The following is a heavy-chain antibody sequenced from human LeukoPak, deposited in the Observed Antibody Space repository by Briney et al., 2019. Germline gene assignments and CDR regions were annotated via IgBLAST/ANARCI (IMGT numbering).Heavy chain of an antibody. V-gene: IGHV3-48*03. CDR2: ISSSGSAI. CDR3: ARAALYCSSTSCIFDY. Sequence: QSGGSLRLSCAASGFLFSSHEMNWVRQAPGKGLEWVSYISSSGSAIYYADSVKGRFTISRDNAKNSLYQQMNSLRAEDTAVYYCARAALYCSSTSCIFDYWGQGTLVTVSS. J-gene: IGHJ4*02. CDR1: GFLFSSHE. D-gene: IGHD2-2*01.